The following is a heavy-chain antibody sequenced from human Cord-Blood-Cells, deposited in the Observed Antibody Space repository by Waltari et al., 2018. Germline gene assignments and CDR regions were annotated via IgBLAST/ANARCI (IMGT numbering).Heavy chain of an antibody. D-gene: IGHD3-10*01. Sequence: QVQLVQSGAEVKKPGSSVKVSCKASGGTFSSYAISWVRQAPGQGLEWMGGIIPTFGTANDAQKCQGRVTLTADESTGTAYMELSSLRSEDTAVYYCARATPLREYAFDIWGQGTMVTVSS. CDR3: ARATPLREYAFDI. CDR1: GGTFSSYA. CDR2: IIPTFGTA. J-gene: IGHJ3*02. V-gene: IGHV1-69*12.